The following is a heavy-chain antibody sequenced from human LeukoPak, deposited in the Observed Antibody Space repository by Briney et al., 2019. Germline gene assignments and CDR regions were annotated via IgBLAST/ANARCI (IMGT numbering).Heavy chain of an antibody. D-gene: IGHD3-22*01. V-gene: IGHV4-31*03. CDR3: ARGTHYYDSGGYGYFDY. CDR2: IYYSGST. Sequence: SETLSLTCTVSGVSISSGGYYWSWIRQHPGKGLEWTGYIYYSGSTYYNPSLKSRVTISVDTSKNQFSLKLSSMTATDTAVYHCARGTHYYDSGGYGYFDYWGQGTLVTVSS. J-gene: IGHJ4*02. CDR1: GVSISSGGYY.